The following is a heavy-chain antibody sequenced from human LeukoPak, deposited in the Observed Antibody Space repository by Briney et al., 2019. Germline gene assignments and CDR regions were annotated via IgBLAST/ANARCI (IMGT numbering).Heavy chain of an antibody. CDR2: INHSGST. D-gene: IGHD3-10*01. Sequence: SETLSLTCAVYGGSFSGYYWSWIRQPPGKGLEWIGEINHSGSTNYNPSLKSRVTISVDTSKNQFSLKLSSVTAADTAVYYCIARFRELLRFDYWGQGTLVTVSS. J-gene: IGHJ4*02. CDR3: IARFRELLRFDY. V-gene: IGHV4-34*01. CDR1: GGSFSGYY.